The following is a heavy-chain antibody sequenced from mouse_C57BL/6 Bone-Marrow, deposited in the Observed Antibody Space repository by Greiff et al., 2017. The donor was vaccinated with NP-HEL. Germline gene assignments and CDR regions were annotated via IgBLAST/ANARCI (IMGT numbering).Heavy chain of an antibody. CDR3: ATNFLLRDY. J-gene: IGHJ2*01. Sequence: EVQLVESGPELVKPGASVKISCKASGYSFTGYYMNWVKQSPEKSLEWIGEINPSTGGTTYNQKFKAKATLTVDKSSSTAYMQLKSLTSEDSAVYYCATNFLLRDYWGQGTTLTVSS. CDR1: GYSFTGYY. D-gene: IGHD2-10*01. V-gene: IGHV1-42*01. CDR2: INPSTGGT.